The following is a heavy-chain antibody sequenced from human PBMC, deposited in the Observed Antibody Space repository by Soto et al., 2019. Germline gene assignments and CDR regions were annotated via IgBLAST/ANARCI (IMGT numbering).Heavy chain of an antibody. V-gene: IGHV1-2*02. CDR2: INPNSGGT. D-gene: IGHD3-9*01. CDR3: AREHYDILTGYYGLDY. Sequence: LKVSCKASGYTFTGYYMHWVRQAPGQGLEWMGWINPNSGGTNYAQKFQGRVTMTRDTSISTAYMELSRLRSDDTAVYYCAREHYDILTGYYGLDYWGQGTLVTVSS. J-gene: IGHJ4*02. CDR1: GYTFTGYY.